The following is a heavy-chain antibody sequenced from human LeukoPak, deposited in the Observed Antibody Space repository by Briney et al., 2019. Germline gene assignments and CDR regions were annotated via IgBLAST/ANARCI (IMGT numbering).Heavy chain of an antibody. CDR1: GFTFSGYW. V-gene: IGHV3-74*01. Sequence: GGSLRLSCAASGFTFSGYWMHWVRQAPGKGLVWVSCIKSDGSSTSIADSAKGRFTISRDNAKNTVYLQMYSLRVEDTAVYYCVRDNRSYNFDYWGQGTLVTVSS. CDR3: VRDNRSYNFDY. D-gene: IGHD1-26*01. CDR2: IKSDGSST. J-gene: IGHJ4*02.